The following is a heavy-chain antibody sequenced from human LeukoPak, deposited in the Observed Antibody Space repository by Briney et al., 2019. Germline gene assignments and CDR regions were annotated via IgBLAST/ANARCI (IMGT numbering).Heavy chain of an antibody. Sequence: PSETLSLTCTVSGGSISSYYWSWIRQPPGKGLEWIGYIYYSGSTNYNPSLKSRVTMSVDTSKNQFPLKMSSVTAADTAVYYCARLYYHTSRYYDFWGQGTLVTVSS. CDR2: IYYSGST. CDR1: GGSISSYY. J-gene: IGHJ4*02. CDR3: ARLYYHTSRYYDF. V-gene: IGHV4-59*08. D-gene: IGHD3-9*01.